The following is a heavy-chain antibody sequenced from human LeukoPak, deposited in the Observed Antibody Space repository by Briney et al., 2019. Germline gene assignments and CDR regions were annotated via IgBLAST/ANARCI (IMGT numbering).Heavy chain of an antibody. V-gene: IGHV4-61*02. D-gene: IGHD7-27*01. Sequence: PSQTLSLTCTVSGGSISSGSYYWSWIRQPAGKGLEWIGRIYTSGSTNYNPSLKSRVTMSVDTSKNQFSLKLSSVTAADTAVYYCARANWAADAFDIWGQGTMVTVSS. CDR2: IYTSGST. J-gene: IGHJ3*02. CDR3: ARANWAADAFDI. CDR1: GGSISSGSYY.